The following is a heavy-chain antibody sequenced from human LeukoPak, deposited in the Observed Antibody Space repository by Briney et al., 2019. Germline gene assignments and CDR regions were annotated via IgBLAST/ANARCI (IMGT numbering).Heavy chain of an antibody. CDR2: IYTSGST. J-gene: IGHJ4*02. D-gene: IGHD6-19*01. CDR1: GGSISSSY. Sequence: SETLSLTCSVSGGSISSSYWSWIRQPAEKGLEWIGRIYTSGSTNYNPSLKSRVTISVDTSKNQFSLKLSSVTAADTAVYYCAREWRSAVAGEREPDYWGQGTLVTVSS. V-gene: IGHV4-4*07. CDR3: AREWRSAVAGEREPDY.